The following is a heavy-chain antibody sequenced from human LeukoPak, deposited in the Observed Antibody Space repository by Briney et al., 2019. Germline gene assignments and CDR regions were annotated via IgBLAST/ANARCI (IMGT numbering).Heavy chain of an antibody. CDR2: IYYSGST. D-gene: IGHD5-18*01. CDR1: GGSISSYY. CDR3: ARTTEGGYTYDYFYYYYMDV. V-gene: IGHV4-59*01. Sequence: SETLSLTCTVSGGSISSYYWSWIRQPPGKGLECIGYIYYSGSTNYNPSLKSRVTISVDTSKNQFSLKLSSVTAADTAVYYCARTTEGGYTYDYFYYYYMDVWGKGTTVTISS. J-gene: IGHJ6*03.